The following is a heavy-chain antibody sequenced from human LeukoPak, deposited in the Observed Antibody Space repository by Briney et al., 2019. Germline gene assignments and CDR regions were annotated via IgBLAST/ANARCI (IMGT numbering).Heavy chain of an antibody. Sequence: GASVKVSRKASGYTFTSYGIRWVRQAPGQGLERMGWISAYNGNTNYAQKLQGRVTMTTDTSTSTAYMELRSLRSDDTAVYYCARTSPIVVVTAELTEFDYWGQGTLVTVSS. V-gene: IGHV1-18*01. CDR3: ARTSPIVVVTAELTEFDY. D-gene: IGHD2-21*02. J-gene: IGHJ4*02. CDR2: ISAYNGNT. CDR1: GYTFTSYG.